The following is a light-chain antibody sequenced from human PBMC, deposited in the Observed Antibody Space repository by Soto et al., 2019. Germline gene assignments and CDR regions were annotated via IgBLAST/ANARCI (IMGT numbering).Light chain of an antibody. CDR2: GAS. J-gene: IGKJ4*01. CDR1: QGISDY. V-gene: IGKV1-9*01. Sequence: DIQLTQSPSFLSASVGDRVTISCRASQGISDYLAWYQQKPGKAPKLLIYGASTLQSGVPSRFSGSASGTEFTLTISSLMSEDVATYFCQLFNAYPLTFGGGTKLEIK. CDR3: QLFNAYPLT.